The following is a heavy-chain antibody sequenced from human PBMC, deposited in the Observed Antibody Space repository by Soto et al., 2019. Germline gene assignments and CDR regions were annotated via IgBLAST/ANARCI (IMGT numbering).Heavy chain of an antibody. CDR2: IIPIFGTA. CDR3: AVGSVDIVPTGMKPFDP. CDR1: GGTFSNYA. D-gene: IGHD5-12*01. V-gene: IGHV1-69*12. Sequence: QVQLVQSGAEVKKPGSSVKVSCKASGGTFSNYAISWVRQAPGQGLEWMGGIIPIFGTANYAQKFQGRVTITADEPTSTAYVELSSLRSEDTAIYYCAVGSVDIVPTGMKPFDPWGQGTLVTVSS. J-gene: IGHJ5*02.